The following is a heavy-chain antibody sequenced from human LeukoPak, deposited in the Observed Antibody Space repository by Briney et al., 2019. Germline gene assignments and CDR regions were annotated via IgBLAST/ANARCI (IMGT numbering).Heavy chain of an antibody. J-gene: IGHJ6*03. Sequence: SETLSLTCTVSGGSISRSSYYWGWIRQPPGKGLEWIGSIYYSGSTYYNPSLKSRVTISVDTSKNQFSLKLSSVTAADTTVYYCTRREAVAGTYYYYMDVWGKGTTVTVSS. V-gene: IGHV4-39*01. D-gene: IGHD6-19*01. CDR2: IYYSGST. CDR3: TRREAVAGTYYYYMDV. CDR1: GGSISRSSYY.